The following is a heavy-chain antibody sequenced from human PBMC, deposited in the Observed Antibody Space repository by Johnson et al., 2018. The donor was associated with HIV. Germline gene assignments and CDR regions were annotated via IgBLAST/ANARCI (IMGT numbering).Heavy chain of an antibody. CDR3: AKDPGWFGEPGDAFDI. CDR2: ISYDGTNK. CDR1: GFTFSNYA. D-gene: IGHD3-10*01. Sequence: QVQLVESGGGVVQPGRSLRLSCAASGFTFSNYAMHWVRQAPGKGLEWVAVISYDGTNKYYADPVKGRFTISRDNSKNTLYLQMNSLRAEDTAVYYCAKDPGWFGEPGDAFDIWGQGTLVTVSS. J-gene: IGHJ3*02. V-gene: IGHV3-30*07.